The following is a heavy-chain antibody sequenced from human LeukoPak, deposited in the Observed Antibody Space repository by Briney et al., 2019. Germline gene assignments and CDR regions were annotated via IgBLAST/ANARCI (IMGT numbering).Heavy chain of an antibody. D-gene: IGHD1-26*01. J-gene: IGHJ4*02. CDR3: ARDAVGMGASYYFDY. CDR1: GGSISSYY. Sequence: SETLSLTWTVSGGSISSYYWSWIRQPPGKGLEWIGYISYIGNTNYNPSLKSRVTISVDTSKNQFSLELSSVTAADTAVYYCARDAVGMGASYYFDYWGQGTLVTVSP. CDR2: ISYIGNT. V-gene: IGHV4-59*01.